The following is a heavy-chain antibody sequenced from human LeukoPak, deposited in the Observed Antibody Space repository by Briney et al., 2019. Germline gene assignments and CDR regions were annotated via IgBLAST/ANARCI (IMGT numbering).Heavy chain of an antibody. J-gene: IGHJ3*01. CDR3: TRGRGPIAWDDAFDV. CDR2: VYHSGST. V-gene: IGHV4-38-2*02. CDR1: AASISSDYY. D-gene: IGHD1-26*01. Sequence: SETLSLTCIVSAASISSDYYWGCVRPPPGEGLEWIGTVYHSGSTYYNPSLKSRVTISADTSKKYSSMWPSSVTAARTAVYYCTRGRGPIAWDDAFDVWGQGTMVTVSS.